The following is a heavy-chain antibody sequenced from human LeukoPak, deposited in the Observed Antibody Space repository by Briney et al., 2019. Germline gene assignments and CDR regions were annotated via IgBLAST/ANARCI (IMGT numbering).Heavy chain of an antibody. J-gene: IGHJ4*02. D-gene: IGHD3-10*01. Sequence: GGSLRLSCAASGFTFSSYGMHWVRQAPGKGLEWVAFLRYDGSNKYYADSVKGRFTISRDNSKNTLYLQMNSLRAEDTAVYYCARVNGPRWFGEYWGQGTLVTVSS. V-gene: IGHV3-30*02. CDR2: LRYDGSNK. CDR1: GFTFSSYG. CDR3: ARVNGPRWFGEY.